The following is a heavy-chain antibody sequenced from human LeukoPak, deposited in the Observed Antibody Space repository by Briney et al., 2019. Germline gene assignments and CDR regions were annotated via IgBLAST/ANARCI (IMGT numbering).Heavy chain of an antibody. J-gene: IGHJ3*02. D-gene: IGHD6-19*01. CDR1: GFTFSDYY. V-gene: IGHV3-11*01. CDR3: ARESAGYSSGWYGYGNPHDAFDI. Sequence: PGGSPRLSCAASGFTFSDYYMSWIRQAPGKGLEWVSYISSSGSTIYYADSVKGRFTISRDNAKNSLYLQMNSLRAEDTAVYYCARESAGYSSGWYGYGNPHDAFDIWGQGTMVTVSS. CDR2: ISSSGSTI.